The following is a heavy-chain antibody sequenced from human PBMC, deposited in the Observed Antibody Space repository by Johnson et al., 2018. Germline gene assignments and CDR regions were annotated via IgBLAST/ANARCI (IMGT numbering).Heavy chain of an antibody. V-gene: IGHV3-11*04. J-gene: IGHJ3*02. CDR1: GFTFSDYY. CDR2: ISITGPTI. D-gene: IGHD2-15*01. CDR3: ARRRDGYCSGADCFIDAFDI. Sequence: QVQLVESGGGLVKPGGSLRLSCAASGFTFSDYYMSWIRQAPGKGLEWVSYISITGPTIYYADSVKGRFTISRANAKNSLYMQINNLRDEDTAVYYCARRRDGYCSGADCFIDAFDIWGQGTMVTVSS.